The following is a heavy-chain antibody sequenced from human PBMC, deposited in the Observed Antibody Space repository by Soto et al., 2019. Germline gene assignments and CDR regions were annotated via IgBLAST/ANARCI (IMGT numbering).Heavy chain of an antibody. CDR2: IRSSGGIT. CDR1: GFTFTNYD. Sequence: GSLRLSCAASGFTFTNYDMNWVRQAPGKGLEWVSTIRSSGGITFYADSVEGRFTISRDNSKNTLYLQMNSLRAEDTAIYFCAKDRGYDYGPTFHYWGQGTLVTVSS. J-gene: IGHJ4*01. V-gene: IGHV3-23*01. CDR3: AKDRGYDYGPTFHY. D-gene: IGHD5-18*01.